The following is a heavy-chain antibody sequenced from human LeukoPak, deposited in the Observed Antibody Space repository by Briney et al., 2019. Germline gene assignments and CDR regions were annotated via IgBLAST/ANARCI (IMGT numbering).Heavy chain of an antibody. D-gene: IGHD3-22*01. V-gene: IGHV1-69*13. Sequence: SVKVSCKASGGTFSSCTISWVRQAPGQGLEWMGGIIPIFGTANYAQKFQGRVTITADESTSTAYMELSSLRSEDTAVYYCARLKLQYYYDSSGRGGYFDYWGQGTLVTVSS. CDR2: IIPIFGTA. J-gene: IGHJ4*02. CDR1: GGTFSSCT. CDR3: ARLKLQYYYDSSGRGGYFDY.